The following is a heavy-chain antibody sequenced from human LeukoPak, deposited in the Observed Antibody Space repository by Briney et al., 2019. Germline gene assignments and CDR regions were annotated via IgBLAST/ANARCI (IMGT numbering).Heavy chain of an antibody. Sequence: GGSLRLSCAGSGFTFSGYSMHWVRQAPGKGLEWVAYISTSGSSAYYTDSVQGRFTISRDNSKNTLYLQMNSLRAEDTAVYYCAKPRKGLSPPLFWGQGTLVTVSS. CDR2: ISTSGSSA. CDR3: AKPRKGLSPPLF. CDR1: GFTFSGYS. J-gene: IGHJ4*02. V-gene: IGHV3-48*01. D-gene: IGHD1-14*01.